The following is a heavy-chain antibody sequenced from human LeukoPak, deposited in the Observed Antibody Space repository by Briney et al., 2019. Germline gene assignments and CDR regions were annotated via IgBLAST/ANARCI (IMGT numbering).Heavy chain of an antibody. Sequence: ASVKVSCKASGYTFSSYGISWVRQAPGQGLEWMGWISAYNGETKYAQNLQGRVTRTTDTCTSTGYMELRSLRSDDTAVYYCARIADYSLNWYFDYWGQGTLVTVSS. J-gene: IGHJ4*02. V-gene: IGHV1-18*01. CDR3: ARIADYSLNWYFDY. D-gene: IGHD4-11*01. CDR2: ISAYNGET. CDR1: GYTFSSYG.